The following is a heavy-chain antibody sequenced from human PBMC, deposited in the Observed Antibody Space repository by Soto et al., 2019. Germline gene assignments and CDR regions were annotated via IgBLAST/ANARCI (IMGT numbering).Heavy chain of an antibody. Sequence: EGQLVESGGGLVKPGGSLRLSCAASRFTFSDYYMNWVRQAPGKGLEWVSSITASSSHIYYADSVKGRFTISRDNTKNSLYLQMNSLRAEDTAVYYCAGTYDSADYWGQGTLITVSS. J-gene: IGHJ4*02. D-gene: IGHD3-10*01. CDR3: AGTYDSADY. V-gene: IGHV3-21*01. CDR2: ITASSSHI. CDR1: RFTFSDYY.